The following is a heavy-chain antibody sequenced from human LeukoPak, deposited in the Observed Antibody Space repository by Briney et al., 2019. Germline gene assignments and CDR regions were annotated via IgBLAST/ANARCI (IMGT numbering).Heavy chain of an antibody. CDR2: IYYSGST. CDR3: ARGGSFGGATPDY. D-gene: IGHD1-26*01. V-gene: IGHV4-61*05. Sequence: SETLSLTCTVSGGSISSSSYYWGWIRQPPGKGLEWIGYIYYSGSTNYNPSLKSRVTISVDTSKNQFSLKLSSVTAADTAVYYCARGGSFGGATPDYWGQGTLVTVSS. CDR1: GGSISSSSYY. J-gene: IGHJ4*02.